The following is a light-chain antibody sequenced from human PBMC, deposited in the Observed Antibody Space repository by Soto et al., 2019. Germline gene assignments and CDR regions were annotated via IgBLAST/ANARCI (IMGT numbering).Light chain of an antibody. CDR2: GAS. CDR1: QSVSSNY. V-gene: IGKV3-20*01. Sequence: EIVLTQSPGTLSLSPGERATLSCRASQSVSSNYLAWYQQKPGQAPRLLIYGASSRATGIPDRFSGSGSGXDXXLXXXRLEPEDFAVYHCQQYGSSPLTFGGGTKVEIK. J-gene: IGKJ4*01. CDR3: QQYGSSPLT.